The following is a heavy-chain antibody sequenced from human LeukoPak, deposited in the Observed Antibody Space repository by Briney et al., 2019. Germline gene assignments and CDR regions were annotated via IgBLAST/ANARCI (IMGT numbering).Heavy chain of an antibody. CDR1: GFTFSSDN. CDR2: ISSSSGHI. D-gene: IGHD6-19*01. Sequence: PGGSLRLSCAASGFTFSSDNMNWVRQPPGKGLEWVSSISSSSGHIHYADSVKGRLTISRDNANNSLYLQMNSLRDEDTAVYYCARDPGTVADPYFDYWGQGSLVTVSS. CDR3: ARDPGTVADPYFDY. V-gene: IGHV3-21*01. J-gene: IGHJ4*02.